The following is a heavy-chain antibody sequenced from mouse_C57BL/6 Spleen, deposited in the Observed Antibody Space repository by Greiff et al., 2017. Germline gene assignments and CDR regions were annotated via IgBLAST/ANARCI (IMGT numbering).Heavy chain of an antibody. CDR2: IRLKSDNYAT. J-gene: IGHJ3*01. CDR1: GFTFSNYW. V-gene: IGHV6-3*01. D-gene: IGHD2-1*01. Sequence: DVHLLESGGGLVQPGGSMKLSCVASGFTFSNYWMNWVRQSPEKGLEWVAQIRLKSDNYATHYAESVKGRFTISRDDSKSSVYLQMNNLRAEDTGIYYCTGYGNYRFAYWGQGTLVTVSA. CDR3: TGYGNYRFAY.